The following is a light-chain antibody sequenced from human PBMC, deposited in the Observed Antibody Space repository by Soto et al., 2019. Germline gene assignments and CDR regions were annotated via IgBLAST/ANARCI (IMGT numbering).Light chain of an antibody. CDR2: SNS. V-gene: IGLV1-44*01. CDR1: SSNIGSNA. CDR3: AAWDDSLNGVV. Sequence: QPVLTQPPSASGTPGQRLTISCSGSSSNIGSNAVNWYQQLPGTAPKLLIYSNSQRPSGVPDRFSGFKSGTSASLAISGLQSEDEADYYCAAWDDSLNGVVFGGGTKVTVL. J-gene: IGLJ2*01.